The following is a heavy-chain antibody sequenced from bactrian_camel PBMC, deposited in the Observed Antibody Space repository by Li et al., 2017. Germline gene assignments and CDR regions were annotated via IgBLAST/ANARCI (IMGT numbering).Heavy chain of an antibody. D-gene: IGHD2*01. CDR3: AARGPYCYTKLSVADFTY. J-gene: IGHJ6*01. CDR2: IYTFDGTT. Sequence: VQAGGSLRLSCAGSEYVYDGNCMGWFRQAPGKEREVVAAIYTFDGTTYYPDSVKGRFTISQDNAKNTVYLQMNSLKPEDTAMYYCAARGPYCYTKLSVADFTYWGQGTQVTVS. V-gene: IGHV3S54*01. CDR1: EYVYDGNC.